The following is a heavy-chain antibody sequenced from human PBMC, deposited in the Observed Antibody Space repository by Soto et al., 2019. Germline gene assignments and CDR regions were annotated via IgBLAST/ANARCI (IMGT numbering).Heavy chain of an antibody. Sequence: GGSLRLSCSASGFTFSSYAMHWVRQAPGKGLEYVSAISSNGGSTYYADSVKGRFTISRDNSKNTLYLQMSSLRAEDTAVYYCVKVAITMIVVVEGAFDIWGQGTMVAVSS. V-gene: IGHV3-64D*06. CDR2: ISSNGGST. J-gene: IGHJ3*02. CDR3: VKVAITMIVVVEGAFDI. CDR1: GFTFSSYA. D-gene: IGHD3-22*01.